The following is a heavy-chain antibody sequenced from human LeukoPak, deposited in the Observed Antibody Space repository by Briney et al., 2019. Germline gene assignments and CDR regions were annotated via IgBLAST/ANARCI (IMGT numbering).Heavy chain of an antibody. Sequence: ASVKVSCKASGYTFTGYYMHWVQQAPGQGLEWMGWINPNSGGTNYAQKFQGWVTMTRDTSISTAYMELSRLRSDDTAVYYCARVGPRGYYDSSGYPGSDAFDIWGQGTMVTVSS. V-gene: IGHV1-2*04. CDR1: GYTFTGYY. J-gene: IGHJ3*02. D-gene: IGHD3-22*01. CDR3: ARVGPRGYYDSSGYPGSDAFDI. CDR2: INPNSGGT.